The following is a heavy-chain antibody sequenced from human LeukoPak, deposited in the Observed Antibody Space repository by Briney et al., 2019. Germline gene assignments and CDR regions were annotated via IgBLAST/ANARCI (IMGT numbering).Heavy chain of an antibody. D-gene: IGHD3-10*01. Sequence: ASVKVSCKASGGTFSSYAISWVRQAPGQGLEWMGGIIPIFGTANYAQKFQGRVTITTDESTSTAYMELSSLRSEDTAVYYCAILLWFGESLPDYWGQGTLVIVSS. CDR3: AILLWFGESLPDY. CDR1: GGTFSSYA. CDR2: IIPIFGTA. V-gene: IGHV1-69*05. J-gene: IGHJ4*02.